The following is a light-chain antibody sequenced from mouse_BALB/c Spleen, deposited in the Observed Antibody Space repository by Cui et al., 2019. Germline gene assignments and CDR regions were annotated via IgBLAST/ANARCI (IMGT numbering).Light chain of an antibody. CDR2: WAS. CDR3: QQYSSYPLT. J-gene: IGKJ2*01. V-gene: IGKV6-23*01. Sequence: DIVMTQSLTFMSTSVGDRVSITCKASQDVGSAVAWYQQKPGRSPKLLIYWASTRHTGVPDRFTGSGSGTDFTLTISNVQSEDLADYYCQQYSSYPLTFGGGTKLEIK. CDR1: QDVGSA.